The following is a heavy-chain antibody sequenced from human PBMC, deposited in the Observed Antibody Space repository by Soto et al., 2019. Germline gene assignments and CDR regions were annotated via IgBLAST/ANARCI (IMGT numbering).Heavy chain of an antibody. CDR2: MNPNSGNT. J-gene: IGHJ5*02. CDR1: GYTFTSFE. D-gene: IGHD6-19*01. Sequence: QVQLVQSGAEVKKPGASVKVYSKASGYTFTSFEINWVRQATGQGLEWMGWMNPNSGNTGYAQKFQGRVTMTRNTSISTAYMELSSLRSEDTAVYYCAPGWIAEAPWGQGTLVTVSS. V-gene: IGHV1-8*01. CDR3: APGWIAEAP.